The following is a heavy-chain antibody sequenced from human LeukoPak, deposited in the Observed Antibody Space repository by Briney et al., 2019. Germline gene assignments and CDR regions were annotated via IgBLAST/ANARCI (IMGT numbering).Heavy chain of an antibody. CDR3: ARDPGITIFGVVIKEGYYYYMDV. CDR1: GYTFTSYY. CDR2: INPSGGST. Sequence: GGSLRLSCAASGYTFTSYYMHWVRQAPGQGLEWMGIINPSGGSTSYAQKFQGRVTMTRDTSTSTVYMELSSLRSEDTAVYYCARDPGITIFGVVIKEGYYYYMDVWGKGTTVTVSS. J-gene: IGHJ6*03. V-gene: IGHV1-46*01. D-gene: IGHD3-3*01.